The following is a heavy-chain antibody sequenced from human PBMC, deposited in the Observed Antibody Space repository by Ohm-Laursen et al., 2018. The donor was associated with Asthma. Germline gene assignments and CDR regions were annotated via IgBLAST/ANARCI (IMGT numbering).Heavy chain of an antibody. CDR1: AFSLTTRGEG. CDR2: IYWDDDK. V-gene: IGHV2-5*02. CDR3: ATRHTGTTAGDAFDV. D-gene: IGHD1-1*01. J-gene: IGHJ3*01. Sequence: TQTLTLTGTFSAFSLTTRGEGVAWIRQPPGKALEWLALIYWDDDKRYSPSLESRLTITKDTSKNQVVLTMTNMDPVDTVTYYCATRHTGTTAGDAFDVWGQGTLVTVSS.